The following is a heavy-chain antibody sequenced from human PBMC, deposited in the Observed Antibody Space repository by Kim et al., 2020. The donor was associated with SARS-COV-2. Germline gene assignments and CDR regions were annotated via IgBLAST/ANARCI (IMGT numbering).Heavy chain of an antibody. Sequence: ASVKVSCKASGYTFTSYGISWVRQAPGQGLEWMGWISAYNGNTNYAQKLQGRVTMTTDTSTSTAYMELRSLRSDDTAVYYCARESVTTVSYYGMDVWGQGTTVTVSS. J-gene: IGHJ6*02. D-gene: IGHD4-17*01. CDR3: ARESVTTVSYYGMDV. CDR2: ISAYNGNT. V-gene: IGHV1-18*04. CDR1: GYTFTSYG.